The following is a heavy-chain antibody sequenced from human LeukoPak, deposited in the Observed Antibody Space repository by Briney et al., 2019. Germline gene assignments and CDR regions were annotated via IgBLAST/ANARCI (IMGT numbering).Heavy chain of an antibody. D-gene: IGHD3-16*01. J-gene: IGHJ4*02. V-gene: IGHV3-74*01. Sequence: GGSLRLSCVASGFTFTTYWMHWVRQAPGKGLVWVSRINGDGSNSNYADSVKGRFTISRDNARNTLYLQMNGLRAEDTALYYCARTSPTSHFDFWGQGALVTVSS. CDR2: INGDGSNS. CDR1: GFTFTTYW. CDR3: ARTSPTSHFDF.